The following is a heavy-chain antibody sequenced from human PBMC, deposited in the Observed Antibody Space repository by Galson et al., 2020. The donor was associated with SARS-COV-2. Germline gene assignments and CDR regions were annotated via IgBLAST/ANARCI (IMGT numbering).Heavy chain of an antibody. CDR3: ARVTYYYDSSGYYYVTSLRDYYYYYMDV. Sequence: GGSLRLSCAASGFSFSNFGMYWVRQAPGQGLEWVSYISSSGSTIYYADTVKGRFTISRDNAKNSLYLQMNSLRAEDTAVYYCARVTYYYDSSGYYYVTSLRDYYYYYMDVWGKGTTVTVSS. V-gene: IGHV3-48*04. CDR1: GFSFSNFG. CDR2: ISSSGSTI. D-gene: IGHD3-22*01. J-gene: IGHJ6*03.